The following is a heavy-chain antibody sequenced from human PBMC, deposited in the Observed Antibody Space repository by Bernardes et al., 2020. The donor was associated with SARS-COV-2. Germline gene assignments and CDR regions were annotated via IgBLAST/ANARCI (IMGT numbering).Heavy chain of an antibody. D-gene: IGHD2-15*01. CDR1: GFTFSSYM. J-gene: IGHJ4*02. Sequence: GSLRLSCAVSGFTFSSYMMNWVRQAPGKGLEWVSSISSPSSYIYYADSVTGRFIISRDYATNSLYLQMNGLRPEDTAVYYCAGGPSDDFDYWGQGTLVTVSS. V-gene: IGHV3-21*01. CDR2: ISSPSSYI. CDR3: AGGPSDDFDY.